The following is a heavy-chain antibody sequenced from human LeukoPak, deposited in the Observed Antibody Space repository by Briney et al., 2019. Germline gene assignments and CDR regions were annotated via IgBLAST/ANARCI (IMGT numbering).Heavy chain of an antibody. Sequence: ASVKVSCKPSGYTFTVNYLHWVRQAPGQGLEWVGWMNPNSGVTVYAQNFQGRVTMTRDTSISTAYMELSSLTSDDTAVSYCTRGAGTSWFDYWGQGSLVTVSS. J-gene: IGHJ4*02. CDR3: TRGAGTSWFDY. CDR1: GYTFTVNY. D-gene: IGHD2-2*01. CDR2: MNPNSGVT. V-gene: IGHV1-2*02.